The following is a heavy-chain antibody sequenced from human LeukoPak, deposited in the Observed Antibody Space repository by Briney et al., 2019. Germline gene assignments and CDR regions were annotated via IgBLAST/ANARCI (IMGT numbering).Heavy chain of an antibody. CDR3: ARVLAGGYYDSSGIVDY. J-gene: IGHJ4*02. CDR2: IYYSGST. Sequence: PSETLSLTCTVYGGSISSGGYYWSWIRQHPGKGLEWFGYIYYSGSTYYNPSLKSRVTISVDTSKNQFSLKLSSVTAADTAVYYCARVLAGGYYDSSGIVDYWGQGTLVTVSS. CDR1: GGSISSGGYY. D-gene: IGHD3-22*01. V-gene: IGHV4-31*03.